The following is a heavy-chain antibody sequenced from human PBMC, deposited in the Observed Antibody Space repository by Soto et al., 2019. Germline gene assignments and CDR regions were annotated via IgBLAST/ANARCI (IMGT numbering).Heavy chain of an antibody. CDR1: GFIFSDHY. CDR3: ARGGCSTTSCLDY. D-gene: IGHD2-2*01. J-gene: IGHJ4*02. V-gene: IGHV3-72*01. CDR2: IRNRVSRYTT. Sequence: GGSLRLSCAASGFIFSDHYMHWVRQAPGKGLEWVGHIRNRVSRYTTEYGASVKGRVTISRDDSENSLYLQMNSLKTEDTAVYYCARGGCSTTSCLDYWGQGALVTVSS.